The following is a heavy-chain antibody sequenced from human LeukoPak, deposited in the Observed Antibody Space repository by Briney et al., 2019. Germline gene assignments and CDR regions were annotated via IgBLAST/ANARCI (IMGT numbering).Heavy chain of an antibody. CDR2: IYYSGST. V-gene: IGHV4-30-4*01. CDR3: ARGQYYYDSSGYYAWVYYFDY. J-gene: IGHJ4*02. CDR1: GGSISSGDYY. D-gene: IGHD3-22*01. Sequence: SETLSLTCTVSGGSISSGDYYWSWIRQPPGKGLECIGYIYYSGSTYYNPSLKSRVTISVDTSKNQSSLKLSSVTAADTAVYYCARGQYYYDSSGYYAWVYYFDYWGQGTLVTVSS.